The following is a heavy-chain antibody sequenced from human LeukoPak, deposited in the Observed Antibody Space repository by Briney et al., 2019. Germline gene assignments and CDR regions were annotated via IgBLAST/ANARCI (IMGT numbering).Heavy chain of an antibody. CDR2: IYYSGST. CDR1: GGSISSHY. Sequence: PSETLSLTCTVSGGSISSHYWSWIRQPPGKGLEWIGYIYYSGSTNYNPSLKSRVTISVDTSKNQFSLKLSSVTAADTAVYYCAGVVRGGLYYYYYYMDVWGKGTTVTVSS. D-gene: IGHD3-10*02. CDR3: AGVVRGGLYYYYYYMDV. V-gene: IGHV4-59*11. J-gene: IGHJ6*03.